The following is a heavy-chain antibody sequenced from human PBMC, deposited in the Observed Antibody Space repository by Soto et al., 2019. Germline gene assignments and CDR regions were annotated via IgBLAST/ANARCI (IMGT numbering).Heavy chain of an antibody. J-gene: IGHJ4*02. Sequence: PGGSLRLSCSVSGFSFRDYTMHWVRQAPGKGLQYVSSISSKGISTYYADSVKGRFTISRDNSKNTLSLQMTSLTAEDTAVYYCAKGYCSSTSCSFDYWGQGTLVTVSS. V-gene: IGHV3-64D*08. CDR1: GFSFRDYT. CDR3: AKGYCSSTSCSFDY. D-gene: IGHD2-2*01. CDR2: ISSKGIST.